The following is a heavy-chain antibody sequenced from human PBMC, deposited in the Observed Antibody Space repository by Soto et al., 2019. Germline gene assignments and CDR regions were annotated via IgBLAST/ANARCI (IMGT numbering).Heavy chain of an antibody. V-gene: IGHV3-20*03. CDR3: ARLYSSAWYGPGRY. CDR1: GFTFDDYG. CDR2: INWNGGST. D-gene: IGHD6-19*01. J-gene: IGHJ4*02. Sequence: EVQLVESGGGVVRPGGSLRLSFAASGFTFDDYGMSWVRPAPGKGLEWVSGINWNGGSTGYADSVKGRFTISRDNAKNSLYLQMNSLRAEDTALYYCARLYSSAWYGPGRYWGQGTLVTVSS.